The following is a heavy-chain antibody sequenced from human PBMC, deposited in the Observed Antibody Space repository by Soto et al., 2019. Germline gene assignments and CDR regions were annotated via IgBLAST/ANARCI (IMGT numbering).Heavy chain of an antibody. V-gene: IGHV4-59*01. D-gene: IGHD3-10*01. CDR3: ARESENYYGSGRPESYDGMDV. CDR2: IYYSGST. Sequence: QVQLQESGPGLVKPSETLSLTCTVSGGSISSYYWSWIRQPPGKGLEWIGYIYYSGSTNYNPSLKSRVTMSGATSKNQFSLTLSPVTAADTAVYYCARESENYYGSGRPESYDGMDVWGQGTTVTVSS. CDR1: GGSISSYY. J-gene: IGHJ6*02.